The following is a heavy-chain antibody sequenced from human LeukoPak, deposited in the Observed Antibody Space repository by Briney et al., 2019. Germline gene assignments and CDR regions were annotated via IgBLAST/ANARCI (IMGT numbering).Heavy chain of an antibody. CDR1: GFTFSYFW. J-gene: IGHJ3*02. Sequence: GGSLRLSCATSGFTFSYFWMSWVRQAPGKGLEWVSSISSSSSYIYYADSVKGRFTISRDNAKNSLYLQMNSLRAEDTAVYYCARDGGCCSGGSCYNDAFDIWGQGTMVTVSS. CDR2: ISSSSSYI. D-gene: IGHD2-15*01. V-gene: IGHV3-21*01. CDR3: ARDGGCCSGGSCYNDAFDI.